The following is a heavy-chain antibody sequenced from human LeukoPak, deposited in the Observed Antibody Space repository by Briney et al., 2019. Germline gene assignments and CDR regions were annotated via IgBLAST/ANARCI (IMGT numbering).Heavy chain of an antibody. V-gene: IGHV3-30*02. J-gene: IGHJ6*03. CDR3: AKGVGGSGWSGAYYYYMDV. D-gene: IGHD6-19*01. CDR2: IRYDGSNK. Sequence: GSLRLSCAASGFTFSSYGMHWVRQAPGKGLEWVAFIRYDGSNKYYADSVKGRFTISRDNSKNTLYLQMNSLRAEDTAVYYCAKGVGGSGWSGAYYYYMDVWGKGTTVTVSS. CDR1: GFTFSSYG.